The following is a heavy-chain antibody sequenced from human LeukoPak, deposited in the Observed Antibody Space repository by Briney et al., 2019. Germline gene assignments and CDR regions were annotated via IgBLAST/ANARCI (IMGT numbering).Heavy chain of an antibody. D-gene: IGHD2-2*01. J-gene: IGHJ5*02. CDR1: GFTFSSYW. V-gene: IGHV3-7*01. CDR3: ARDCSSTSCYRGGFDP. CDR2: IKQDGSEK. Sequence: GGSLRLSCAASGFTFSSYWMSWVRQAPGKGLEWVANIKQDGSEKYYVDFVKGRFTISRDNAKNSLYLQMNSLRAEDTAVYYCARDCSSTSCYRGGFDPWGQGTLVTVSS.